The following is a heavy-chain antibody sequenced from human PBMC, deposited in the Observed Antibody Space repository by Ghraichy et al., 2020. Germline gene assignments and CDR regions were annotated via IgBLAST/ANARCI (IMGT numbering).Heavy chain of an antibody. D-gene: IGHD3-3*01. CDR1: GASISSRNYY. CDR2: IYYSGTT. Sequence: SETLSLTCTVSGASISSRNYYWAWIRQPPGQGLEWIGMIYYSGTTYYKSSLRSRITISVDTAKNQFSLKINSMTAADTGVYFCARDRSLRSGEVDFWGPGTLVTVSS. J-gene: IGHJ3*01. V-gene: IGHV4-39*07. CDR3: ARDRSLRSGEVDF.